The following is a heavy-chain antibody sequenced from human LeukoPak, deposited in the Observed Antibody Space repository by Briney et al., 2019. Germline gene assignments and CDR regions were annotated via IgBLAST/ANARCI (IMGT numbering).Heavy chain of an antibody. J-gene: IGHJ3*02. D-gene: IGHD3-9*01. CDR3: ARDPRVDLDANDAFDI. CDR1: GGTFSSYA. CDR2: TIPIFGTA. Sequence: ASVKVSCKASGGTFSSYAISWVRQAPGQGLEWMGGTIPIFGTANYAQKFQGRVTITADESTSTAYMELSSLGSEDTAVYYCARDPRVDLDANDAFDIWGQGTMVTVSS. V-gene: IGHV1-69*13.